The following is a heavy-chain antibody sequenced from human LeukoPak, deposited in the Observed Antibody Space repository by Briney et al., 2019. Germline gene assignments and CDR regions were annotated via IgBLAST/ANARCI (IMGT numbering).Heavy chain of an antibody. CDR1: GFTFSSYG. D-gene: IGHD3-22*01. V-gene: IGHV3-33*01. CDR3: AGDSPQYYYDSSGLFDY. Sequence: PGRSLRLSCAASGFTFSSYGMHWVRQAPGKGLEWVAVIWYDGSNKYYADSVKGRFTISRDNSKNTLYLQMNSLRAEDTAVYYCAGDSPQYYYDSSGLFDYWGQGTLVTVSS. J-gene: IGHJ4*02. CDR2: IWYDGSNK.